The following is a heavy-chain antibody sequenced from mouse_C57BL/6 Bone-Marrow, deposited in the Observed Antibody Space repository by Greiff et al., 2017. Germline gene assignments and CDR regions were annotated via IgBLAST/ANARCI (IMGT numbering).Heavy chain of an antibody. J-gene: IGHJ3*01. Sequence: VQLKQSGPVLVKPGASVKMSCKASGYTFTDYYMNWVKQSHGKSLEWIGVINPYNGGPSYNQKFKGKATLTVDKSSSTAYMELTSLTSEDSAVYYCARRDLRPWFAYGGQGTLVTVSA. V-gene: IGHV1-19*01. CDR3: ARRDLRPWFAY. CDR1: GYTFTDYY. D-gene: IGHD1-2*01. CDR2: INPYNGGP.